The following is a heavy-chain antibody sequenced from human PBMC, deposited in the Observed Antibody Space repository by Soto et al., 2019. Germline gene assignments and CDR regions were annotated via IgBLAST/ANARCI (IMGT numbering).Heavy chain of an antibody. CDR2: IIPIFGTA. V-gene: IGHV1-69*01. Sequence: QVQLVQSGAEVKKPGSSVKVSCKASGGTFSSYAISWVRQAPGQGLEWMGGIIPIFGTANYAQKFQGRVTITADESTSTAYMELSSLRSEDTAVYYCARGDIVVLPAAIRHYYYYYGMDVWGQGTTVTVSS. D-gene: IGHD2-2*02. CDR1: GGTFSSYA. CDR3: ARGDIVVLPAAIRHYYYYYGMDV. J-gene: IGHJ6*02.